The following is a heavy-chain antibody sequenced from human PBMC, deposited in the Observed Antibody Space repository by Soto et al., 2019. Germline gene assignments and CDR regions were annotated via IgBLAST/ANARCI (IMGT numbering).Heavy chain of an antibody. Sequence: LFLPCAVYGGSFSGYYWSWIRQPPGKGLEWIGEVNHSGSTNYNPSLKSRVTISVDTSKNQFSLKLSSVTAADTAVYYCARGWSGLVIIRFDPWGQGTLVTVSS. CDR2: VNHSGST. D-gene: IGHD3-9*01. J-gene: IGHJ5*02. CDR1: GGSFSGYY. CDR3: ARGWSGLVIIRFDP. V-gene: IGHV4-34*01.